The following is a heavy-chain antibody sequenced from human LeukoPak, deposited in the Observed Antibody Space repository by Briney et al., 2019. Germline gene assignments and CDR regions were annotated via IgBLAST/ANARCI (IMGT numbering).Heavy chain of an antibody. CDR3: ARGLQGYYYESSGYKGY. Sequence: GGSLRLSCAASGFTFSSYSMNWVRQAPGKGLEWVSYISSSSSTIYYADSVEGRFTISRDNAKNSLYLQMSSLRAEDTAVYYCARGLQGYYYESSGYKGYWGQGTLVTVSS. J-gene: IGHJ4*02. CDR2: ISSSSSTI. D-gene: IGHD3-22*01. CDR1: GFTFSSYS. V-gene: IGHV3-48*01.